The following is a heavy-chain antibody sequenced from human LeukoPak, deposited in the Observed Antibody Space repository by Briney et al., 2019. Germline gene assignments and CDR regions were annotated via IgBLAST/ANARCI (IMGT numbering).Heavy chain of an antibody. D-gene: IGHD1-26*01. CDR2: ISGRGDTT. CDR1: GFTFSSYA. J-gene: IGHJ4*02. Sequence: PGGSLRLSCAASGFTFSSYAMNWVRQAPGKGLEWVSEISGRGDTTYYADSVKGRFTISRDNSKKTVYLQMESLRADDTAVYYCARDADATDIAGATFDYWCRGTVITVSS. CDR3: ARDADATDIAGATFDY. V-gene: IGHV3-23*01.